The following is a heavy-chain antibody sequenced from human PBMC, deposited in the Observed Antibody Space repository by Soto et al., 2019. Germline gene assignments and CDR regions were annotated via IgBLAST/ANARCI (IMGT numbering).Heavy chain of an antibody. Sequence: QLQLQESGSGLVKPSQTLSLTCAVSGGSMRSGDYSWSWIRQPPGKGLEWIGYIYYSGNTYYNPSLKSRVTISVDRSKNQLSLKLSSVTAAETAVYYCAREAGNHYGSGGLFDYWGQGILVTVSS. CDR1: GGSMRSGDYS. CDR3: AREAGNHYGSGGLFDY. D-gene: IGHD3-10*01. CDR2: IYYSGNT. V-gene: IGHV4-30-2*01. J-gene: IGHJ4*02.